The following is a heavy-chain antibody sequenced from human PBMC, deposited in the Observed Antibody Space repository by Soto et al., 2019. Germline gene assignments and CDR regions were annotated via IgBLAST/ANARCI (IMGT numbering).Heavy chain of an antibody. V-gene: IGHV1-3*01. CDR2: INAGNGNT. CDR1: GYTFTSYA. J-gene: IGHJ5*02. Sequence: ASVKVSCKASGYTFTSYAMHWVRQAPGQRLEWMGWINAGNGNTKYSQKFQGRVTITRDTSASTAYMELSSLRSEDTAVYYCARSMVRWLNWFDPWGQGTLVTVSS. CDR3: ARSMVRWLNWFDP. D-gene: IGHD3-10*01.